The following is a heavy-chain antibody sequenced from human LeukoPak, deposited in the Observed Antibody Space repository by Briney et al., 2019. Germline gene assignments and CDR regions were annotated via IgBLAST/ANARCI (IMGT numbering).Heavy chain of an antibody. Sequence: PGGSLRLSCSASGFTFSNYWMHWVRQAPGKGLVWVSRLNRDGSSTSYADSVKGRFTVSRDDAKNTLYLPMNSLRIEDKAVYYCARVDQLYGDYVQFDYWGQGTLVTVSS. CDR2: LNRDGSST. V-gene: IGHV3-74*01. J-gene: IGHJ4*02. CDR3: ARVDQLYGDYVQFDY. CDR1: GFTFSNYW. D-gene: IGHD4-17*01.